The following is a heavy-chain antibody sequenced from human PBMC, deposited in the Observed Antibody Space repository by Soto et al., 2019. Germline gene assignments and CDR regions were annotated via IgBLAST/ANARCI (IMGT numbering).Heavy chain of an antibody. Sequence: QVQLVQSGAEVKKPGSSVKVSCKASGGTFSSYAISWVRQAPGQGLEWMGGIIPIFGTANYAQKFQGRVTITADESTSTAYMELSSLRSEDTAVYYCARGCSGGSCYSKGYYYGMDVWGQGTTVTVSS. CDR2: IIPIFGTA. CDR3: ARGCSGGSCYSKGYYYGMDV. CDR1: GGTFSSYA. J-gene: IGHJ6*02. D-gene: IGHD2-15*01. V-gene: IGHV1-69*01.